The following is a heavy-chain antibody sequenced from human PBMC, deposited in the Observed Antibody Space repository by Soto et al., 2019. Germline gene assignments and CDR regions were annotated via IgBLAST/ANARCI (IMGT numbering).Heavy chain of an antibody. V-gene: IGHV3-21*01. CDR3: AREGINNYNEYYFDS. Sequence: GSLRLSCAASGFTFSTYSMNWVRQAPGKGLEWVSSISGSGNYTHYADFLRGRFTISRDNAKTSLYLQMNSLRAEDTAVYYCAREGINNYNEYYFDSWGPVPVVTLST. CDR2: ISGSGNYT. CDR1: GFTFSTYS. J-gene: IGHJ4*02. D-gene: IGHD4-4*01.